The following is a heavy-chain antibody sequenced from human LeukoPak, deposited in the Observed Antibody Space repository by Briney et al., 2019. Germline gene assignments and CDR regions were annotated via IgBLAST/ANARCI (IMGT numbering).Heavy chain of an antibody. Sequence: ASVKVTCKASGYTFTSYYMHWVRQAPGRGLEWMGIINPSGGSTSYAQKFQGRVTMTRDTSTSTVYMELSSLRSEDTAVYYCARTLGGGYSSGWFDYWGQGTLVTVSS. V-gene: IGHV1-46*01. CDR1: GYTFTSYY. CDR3: ARTLGGGYSSGWFDY. D-gene: IGHD6-19*01. CDR2: INPSGGST. J-gene: IGHJ4*02.